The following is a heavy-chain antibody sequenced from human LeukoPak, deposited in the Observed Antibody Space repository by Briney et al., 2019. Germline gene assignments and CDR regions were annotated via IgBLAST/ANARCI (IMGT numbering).Heavy chain of an antibody. CDR3: ARVGELTYYYDSSGYYYDDY. CDR2: INPNSGGT. D-gene: IGHD3-22*01. V-gene: IGHV1-2*02. J-gene: IGHJ4*02. CDR1: GYTFTGYY. Sequence: GASVKVSCKASGYTFTGYYMHWVRQAPGQGLEWMGWINPNSGGTNYAQKFQGRVTMTRDTSISTAYMELSRLRSDDTAVYYCARVGELTYYYDSSGYYYDDYWGQGTLVTVSS.